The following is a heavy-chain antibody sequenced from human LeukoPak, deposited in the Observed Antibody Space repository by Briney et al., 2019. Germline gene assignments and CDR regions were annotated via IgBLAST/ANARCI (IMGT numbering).Heavy chain of an antibody. CDR2: INPNSGGT. V-gene: IGHV1-2*02. CDR1: GYTFTSYG. J-gene: IGHJ4*02. CDR3: ARDKYYYDSSGPLDY. D-gene: IGHD3-22*01. Sequence: ASVKVSCKASGYTFTSYGISWVRQAPGQGLEWMGWINPNSGGTNYAQKFQGRVTMTRDTSISTAYMELSRLRSDDAAVYYCARDKYYYDSSGPLDYWGQGTLVTVSS.